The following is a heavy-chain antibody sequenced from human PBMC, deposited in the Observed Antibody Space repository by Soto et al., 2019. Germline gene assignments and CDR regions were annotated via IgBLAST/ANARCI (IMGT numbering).Heavy chain of an antibody. J-gene: IGHJ4*02. CDR2: IYYSGST. CDR1: GASISSYY. D-gene: IGHD6-19*01. V-gene: IGHV4-59*01. Sequence: SETLSLTCTVSGASISSYYWSWIRQPPGKGLEWIGYIYYSGSTNYNPSLKSRATISRDSSKNTVSLEMTSLRAEDTAVYYCAKGGRQWLVTSDFNYWGQGALVTVSS. CDR3: AKGGRQWLVTSDFNY.